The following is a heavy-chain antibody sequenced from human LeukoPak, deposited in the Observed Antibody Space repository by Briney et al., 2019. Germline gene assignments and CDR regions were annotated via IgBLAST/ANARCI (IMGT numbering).Heavy chain of an antibody. J-gene: IGHJ4*02. CDR3: ARDLDYGSGGY. D-gene: IGHD3-10*01. CDR1: GFTFSSYE. CDR2: ISSSGSTM. Sequence: GGSLRLSCAASGFTFSSYEMNWVRQAPGKGLEWLSYISSSGSTMYYADSVKGRFTISRDNAKNSLYLQMNSLRAEDTAVYYCARDLDYGSGGYWGQGTLVTVSS. V-gene: IGHV3-48*03.